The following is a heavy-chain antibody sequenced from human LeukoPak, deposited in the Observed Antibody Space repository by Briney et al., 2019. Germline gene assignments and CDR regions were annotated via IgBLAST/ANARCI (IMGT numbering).Heavy chain of an antibody. D-gene: IGHD3-16*01. V-gene: IGHV1-18*01. CDR2: ISAYNGNT. CDR3: ARYTHRDYGAFDI. Sequence: ASVTVSFKASGYTFTSYGISWVRQAPGQGLEWMGWISAYNGNTNYAQKLQGRVTMTTDTSTSTAYMELRSLRSDDTAVYYCARYTHRDYGAFDIWGQGTMVIVSS. J-gene: IGHJ3*02. CDR1: GYTFTSYG.